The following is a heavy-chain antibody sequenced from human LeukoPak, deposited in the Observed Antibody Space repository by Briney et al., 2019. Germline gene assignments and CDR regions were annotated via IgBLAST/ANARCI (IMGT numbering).Heavy chain of an antibody. J-gene: IGHJ4*02. CDR3: TTEEKGEYFDWLFDY. CDR2: IKSKTDGGTT. CDR1: GFTFSNAW. Sequence: PGGSLRLSCAASGFTFSNAWMSWVRQAPGKGLEWVGRIKSKTDGGTTDYAAPVKGRFTISRDDSKNTLYLQMNSLKTEDTAVYYCTTEEKGEYFDWLFDYWGQGTLVTVSS. D-gene: IGHD3-9*01. V-gene: IGHV3-15*01.